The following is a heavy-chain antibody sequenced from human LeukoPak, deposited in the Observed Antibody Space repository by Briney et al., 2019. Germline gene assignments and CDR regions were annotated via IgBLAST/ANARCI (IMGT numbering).Heavy chain of an antibody. Sequence: GGSLRLSCAASGFTFSSYSMNWVRQAPGKGLEWVSVIYSGGSTYYADSVKGRFTISRHNSKNTLYLQMNSLRAEDTAVYYCARAQITMVRGVIISWDAFDIWGQGTMVAVSS. D-gene: IGHD3-10*01. CDR2: IYSGGST. V-gene: IGHV3-53*04. J-gene: IGHJ3*02. CDR3: ARAQITMVRGVIISWDAFDI. CDR1: GFTFSSYS.